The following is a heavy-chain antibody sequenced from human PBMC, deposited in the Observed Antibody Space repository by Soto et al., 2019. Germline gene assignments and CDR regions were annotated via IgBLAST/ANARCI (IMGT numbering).Heavy chain of an antibody. CDR2: IYYSGST. CDR1: GGSISSYY. CDR3: ARPHGGSSGWDNWFDP. D-gene: IGHD6-25*01. J-gene: IGHJ5*02. Sequence: QVQLQESGPGLVKPSETLSLTCTVSGGSISSYYWSWIRQPPGKGLEWIGYIYYSGSTNYNPSLKNRVTISVDTSKNQFSLKLSSVTAADTAVYYCARPHGGSSGWDNWFDPWGQGTLVTVSS. V-gene: IGHV4-59*01.